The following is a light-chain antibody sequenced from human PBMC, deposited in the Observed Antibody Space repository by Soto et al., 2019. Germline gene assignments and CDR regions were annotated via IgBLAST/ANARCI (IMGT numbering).Light chain of an antibody. CDR2: GAS. V-gene: IGKV3-15*01. CDR3: QHYHNWPPQYT. Sequence: EIVMTQSPASLSVSPGDGATLSCRASQSVASNVAWYQQKPGQGPRLLIHGASTRAVGVPARFSGSGSGTDFTLTISSLQSEDFAVYYCQHYHNWPPQYTFGQGTKLQIK. CDR1: QSVASN. J-gene: IGKJ2*01.